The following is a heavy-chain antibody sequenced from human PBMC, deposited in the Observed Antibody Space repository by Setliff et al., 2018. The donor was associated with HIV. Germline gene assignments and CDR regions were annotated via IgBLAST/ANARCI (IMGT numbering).Heavy chain of an antibody. CDR1: GFSFRGYA. Sequence: GSLRLPWAASGFSFRGYAVSWVRQAPGKGLEWVSVISGSGDITYYRESVKGRFTVSRDNSNNTVYLQMNSLRADDTAMYYCAKTQTVITVYGPFDSWGQGTPVTVSS. CDR2: ISGSGDIT. J-gene: IGHJ4*02. CDR3: AKTQTVITVYGPFDS. V-gene: IGHV3-23*01. D-gene: IGHD4-4*01.